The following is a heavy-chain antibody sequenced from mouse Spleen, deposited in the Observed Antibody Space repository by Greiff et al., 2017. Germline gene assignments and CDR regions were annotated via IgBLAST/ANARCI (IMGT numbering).Heavy chain of an antibody. J-gene: IGHJ1*01. CDR3: FYYYGSGYGYFDV. Sequence: DVQLQESGTVLARPGASVKMSCKTSGYTFTSYWMHWVKQRPGQGLEWIGAIYPGNSDTSYNQKFKGKAKLTAVTSASTAYMELSSLTNEDSAVYYWFYYYGSGYGYFDVWGAGTTVTVAS. CDR1: GYTFTSYW. D-gene: IGHD1-1*01. CDR2: IYPGNSDT. V-gene: IGHV1-5*01.